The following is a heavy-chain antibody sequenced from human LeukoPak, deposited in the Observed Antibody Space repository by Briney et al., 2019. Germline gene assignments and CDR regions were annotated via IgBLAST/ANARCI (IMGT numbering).Heavy chain of an antibody. CDR3: ARRTRYFDWSYDY. Sequence: TSDTLCLTCTVSGGSISSRIYYWGWIRQPRGKGLAWNGRIYYSGSTYYNPSRKSRVTISVDTSKNQFSLKLSSVTAADTAVYYCARRTRYFDWSYDYWGQGTLVTVSS. CDR2: IYYSGST. V-gene: IGHV4-39*01. CDR1: GGSISSRIYY. J-gene: IGHJ4*02. D-gene: IGHD3-9*01.